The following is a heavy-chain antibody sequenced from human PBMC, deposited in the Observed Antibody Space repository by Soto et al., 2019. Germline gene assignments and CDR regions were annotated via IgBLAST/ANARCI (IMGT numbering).Heavy chain of an antibody. Sequence: EVQLLESGGGLVLPGGSLRLPCAGSGLARTTTPLSWFPQLPGKGLEWVTTISGTASRTYYVDSVKGRFFISRDNSKNTVTLQMNNLTLDDTAVYYCATSFRYFDNWGQGTRVTVSS. V-gene: IGHV3-23*01. CDR1: GLARTTTP. J-gene: IGHJ4*02. CDR2: ISGTASRT. CDR3: ATSFRYFDN. D-gene: IGHD3-9*01.